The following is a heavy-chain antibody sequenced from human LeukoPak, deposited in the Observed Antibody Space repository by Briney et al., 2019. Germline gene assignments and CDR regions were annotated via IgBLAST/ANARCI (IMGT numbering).Heavy chain of an antibody. D-gene: IGHD6-6*01. CDR2: IYYSGST. CDR3: ARDRYSSSSGGWFDP. Sequence: SETLSLTCTVSGGSISSYYWSWIRQPPGKGLEWIGYIYYSGSTNYNPSLKSRVTISVDTSKNQFSLKLSSVTAADTAMYYCARDRYSSSSGGWFDPWGQGTLVTVSS. CDR1: GGSISSYY. J-gene: IGHJ5*02. V-gene: IGHV4-59*01.